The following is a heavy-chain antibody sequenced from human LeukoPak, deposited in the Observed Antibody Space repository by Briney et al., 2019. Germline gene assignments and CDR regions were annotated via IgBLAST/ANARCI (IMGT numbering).Heavy chain of an antibody. CDR3: ARDSGYDYSGGLWYFDY. CDR2: IIPIFGTA. Sequence: SVKASCKASGGTFSSYAISWVRQAPGQGLEWMGGIIPIFGTANYAQKFQGRVTITADESTSTAYMELSSLRSEDTAVYYCARDSGYDYSGGLWYFDYWGQGTLVTVSS. J-gene: IGHJ4*02. CDR1: GGTFSSYA. D-gene: IGHD5-12*01. V-gene: IGHV1-69*13.